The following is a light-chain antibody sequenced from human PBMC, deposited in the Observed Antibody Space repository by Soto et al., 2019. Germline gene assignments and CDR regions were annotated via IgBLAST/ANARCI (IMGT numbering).Light chain of an antibody. CDR3: QHYGSSLSIT. J-gene: IGKJ5*01. CDR1: QSISSNY. V-gene: IGKV3-20*01. CDR2: GAS. Sequence: EIVLTQSPGTLSLSPGERDTISCGARQSISSNYLAWYQQKPGQAPRLLIYGASSRATGIPDRFSGSGSGTDFTLTISRLEPEDFAVYYCQHYGSSLSITFGQGTRLEIK.